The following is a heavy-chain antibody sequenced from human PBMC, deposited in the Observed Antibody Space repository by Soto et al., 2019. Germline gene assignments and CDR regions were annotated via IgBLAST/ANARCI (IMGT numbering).Heavy chain of an antibody. Sequence: PSETLSLTCTVSGGSISSSSHYWGWIRQPPGKWLEWIGSIYYSGSTYYNPSLKSRVTISVDTSKNQFSLKLSSVTAADTAVYYCARHFSLKDYGGNSYYYYYGMDVWGQGTTVTVSS. CDR3: ARHFSLKDYGGNSYYYYYGMDV. D-gene: IGHD4-17*01. V-gene: IGHV4-39*01. CDR1: GGSISSSSHY. CDR2: IYYSGST. J-gene: IGHJ6*02.